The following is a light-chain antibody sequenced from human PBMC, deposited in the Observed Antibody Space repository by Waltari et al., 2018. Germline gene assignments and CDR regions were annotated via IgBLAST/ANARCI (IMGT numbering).Light chain of an antibody. CDR2: LGS. CDR1: QSLLHSNGYNY. CDR3: MQALQNPYT. V-gene: IGKV2-28*01. J-gene: IGKJ2*01. Sequence: DIVMTQSPLSLPVTPGEPASISCRSSQSLLHSNGYNYLDWYLQKPGQSPQLLIYLGSNRASGVPDRFSGSGSGTDCTLKISRVEAEDVGVYYCMQALQNPYTFGQGTKLEIK.